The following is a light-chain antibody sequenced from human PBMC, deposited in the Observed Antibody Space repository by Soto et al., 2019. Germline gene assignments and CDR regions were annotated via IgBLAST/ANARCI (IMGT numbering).Light chain of an antibody. CDR1: QSIKTW. CDR2: DAS. Sequence: DIQMTQSPSALSASVGHIVTITCRASQSIKTWLAWYQRKPGRAPNLLIYDASSLQSGVPSRLRGSGYGTELTLTISSTKNDDSETYYCQQYESYSWTFGHGTKVDIK. V-gene: IGKV1-5*01. J-gene: IGKJ1*01. CDR3: QQYESYSWT.